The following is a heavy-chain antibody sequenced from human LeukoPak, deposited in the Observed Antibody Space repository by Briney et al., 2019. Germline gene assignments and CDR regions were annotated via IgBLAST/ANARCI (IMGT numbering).Heavy chain of an antibody. V-gene: IGHV3-48*01. Sequence: GGSLRLSCAASGFTFSSYSMNWVRQAPGKGLEWVSYISSSSSTIYYADSVKGRFTISRDNAKNSLYLQMNSLRVDDTAVYYCAKKGQADDDGKPDWGQGTPVTVSS. J-gene: IGHJ4*02. CDR2: ISSSSSTI. D-gene: IGHD1-1*01. CDR1: GFTFSSYS. CDR3: AKKGQADDDGKPD.